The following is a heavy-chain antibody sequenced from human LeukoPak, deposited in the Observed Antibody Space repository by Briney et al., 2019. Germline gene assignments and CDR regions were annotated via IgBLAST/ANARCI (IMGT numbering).Heavy chain of an antibody. CDR2: IWYDGSNK. J-gene: IGHJ4*02. V-gene: IGHV3-33*01. CDR3: ARDLRLYRV. D-gene: IGHD3-16*02. Sequence: GGSLRLSCAASGFTFSSYGMHWVRQAPGKGLEWVAVIWYDGSNKYYADSVKGRFTISRDNAKNSLYLQMNSLRAEDTAVYYCARDLRLYRVWGQGTLVTVSS. CDR1: GFTFSSYG.